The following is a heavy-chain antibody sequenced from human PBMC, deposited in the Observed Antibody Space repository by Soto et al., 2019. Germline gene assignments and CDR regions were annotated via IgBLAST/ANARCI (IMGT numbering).Heavy chain of an antibody. V-gene: IGHV3-30*18. J-gene: IGHJ6*03. Sequence: QVQLVESGGGVVQPGRSLRLSCAASGFTFSSYGMHWVRQAPGKGLEWVAVISYDGSNKYYADSVKGRFTISRDNSKNTLYLQMNSLRAEDTALYYCAKASSTSYAYYYYYMDVWGNGTTVTVSS. CDR2: ISYDGSNK. CDR3: AKASSTSYAYYYYYMDV. D-gene: IGHD2-2*01. CDR1: GFTFSSYG.